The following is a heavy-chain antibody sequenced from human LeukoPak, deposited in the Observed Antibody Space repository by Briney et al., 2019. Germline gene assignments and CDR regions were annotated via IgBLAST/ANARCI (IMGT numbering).Heavy chain of an antibody. D-gene: IGHD4/OR15-4a*01. J-gene: IGHJ4*02. CDR2: IYSDNT. CDR1: GFTVSSNS. CDR3: ARPAGAYSHPYDS. Sequence: PGGSLRLSCTVSGFTVSSNSMSWVRQAPGKGLEWVSFIYSDNTHYSDSVTGRFTISRDNSKNTLYLQMNSLRAEDTAVYYCARPAGAYSHPYDSWGQGTLVTVSS. V-gene: IGHV3-53*01.